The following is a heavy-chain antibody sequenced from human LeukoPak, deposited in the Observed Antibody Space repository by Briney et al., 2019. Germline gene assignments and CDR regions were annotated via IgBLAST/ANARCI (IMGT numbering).Heavy chain of an antibody. CDR2: LDPNSGGT. J-gene: IGHJ4*02. D-gene: IGHD6-13*01. Sequence: GASVKLSCKASGYTFTDYYIHWVRQVPGQGLDWMGWLDPNSGGTHYAHKFQGRVTITRDTSIRTAYMELSSLRSDDTAVFYCATALNTRSSSCWGQGTLVTVSS. CDR1: GYTFTDYY. V-gene: IGHV1-2*02. CDR3: ATALNTRSSSC.